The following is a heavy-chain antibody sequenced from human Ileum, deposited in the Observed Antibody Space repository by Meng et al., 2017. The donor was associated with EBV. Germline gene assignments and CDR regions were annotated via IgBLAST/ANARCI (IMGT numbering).Heavy chain of an antibody. V-gene: IGHV4-4*02. CDR1: GGSISRSDW. Sequence: QAPLQEPGPGLVKPSETLSLTCAVSGGSISRSDWWSWVRQPPGKGLEWIGETSHSGSTNYSPSLKSRVTISLDKSKNQLSLKLNSVTAADTAVYYCASSDYYRSDYWGQGTLVTVSS. CDR3: ASSDYYRSDY. CDR2: TSHSGST. J-gene: IGHJ4*02. D-gene: IGHD3-22*01.